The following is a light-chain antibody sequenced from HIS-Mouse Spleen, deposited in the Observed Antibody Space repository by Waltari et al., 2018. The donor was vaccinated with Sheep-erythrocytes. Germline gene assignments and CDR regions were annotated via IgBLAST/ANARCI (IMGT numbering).Light chain of an antibody. V-gene: IGLV2-11*01. CDR3: CSYAGSYNHV. CDR2: DVS. Sequence: QSALTQPRSVSWSPGQSVTISCTGTSSDVGGYNYVAWYQQHPGKAPKLMIYDVSKRPSGVPDRFSGSKSGNTASLTISGLQAEDEADYYWCSYAGSYNHVFATGTKVTVL. CDR1: SSDVGGYNY. J-gene: IGLJ1*01.